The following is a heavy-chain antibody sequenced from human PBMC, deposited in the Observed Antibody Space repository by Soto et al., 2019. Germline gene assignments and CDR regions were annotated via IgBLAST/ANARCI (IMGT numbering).Heavy chain of an antibody. CDR2: VSYRGTT. CDR1: SDSVSRHY. D-gene: IGHD1-26*01. Sequence: QLQLQESGPGLVRPSETLSLTCTVSSDSVSRHYWTWLRQPPGKGLEWIGYVSYRGTTNYNPSLKSRVSISVDTSKNQFSLKLTSVTAADTALYSCERIVDPDYYYYYMDVWGKGTTVIVSS. CDR3: ERIVDPDYYYYYMDV. V-gene: IGHV4-59*08. J-gene: IGHJ6*03.